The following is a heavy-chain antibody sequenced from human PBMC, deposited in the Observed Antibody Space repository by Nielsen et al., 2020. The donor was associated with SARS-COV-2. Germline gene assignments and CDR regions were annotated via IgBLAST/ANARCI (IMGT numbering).Heavy chain of an antibody. Sequence: GGSLRLSCTASGFTFSSFTMDWVRRPPGKGLEWVSSVSRSSTSIFYADSVKGRFIISRDNAKNSLFLQMNSLRAEDTAVYYCARDLTVTSHPYAMDVWGRGTTVTVS. D-gene: IGHD4-17*01. V-gene: IGHV3-21*01. CDR2: VSRSSTSI. CDR1: GFTFSSFT. CDR3: ARDLTVTSHPYAMDV. J-gene: IGHJ6*02.